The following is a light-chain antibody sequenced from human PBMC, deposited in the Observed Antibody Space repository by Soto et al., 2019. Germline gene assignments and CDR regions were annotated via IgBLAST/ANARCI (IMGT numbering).Light chain of an antibody. CDR1: QSIGEW. Sequence: DIKVTQSPLSLSPSDEDRATITCLASQSIGEWLAWYQQKPGKAPKLLVDKASTLESGVPSRFRGSGSAKDFALIITSLQPDDFATDYCHQYNSYSPEWTFGQGTKVDI. CDR2: KAS. CDR3: HQYNSYSPEWT. J-gene: IGKJ1*01. V-gene: IGKV1-5*03.